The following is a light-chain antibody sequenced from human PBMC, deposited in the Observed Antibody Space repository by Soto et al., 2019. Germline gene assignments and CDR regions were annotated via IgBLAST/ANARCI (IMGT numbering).Light chain of an antibody. Sequence: IQLTQSPSSLSASVGDRITITCRASQGVSSNFAWYQQKPGKAPKLLIYAASTLLGGVPPRFSGSGSGTAFTLTISSLQPEDFATYYCQQLNTYPRTFGQGTKVAIK. V-gene: IGKV1-9*01. CDR3: QQLNTYPRT. CDR1: QGVSSN. CDR2: AAS. J-gene: IGKJ1*01.